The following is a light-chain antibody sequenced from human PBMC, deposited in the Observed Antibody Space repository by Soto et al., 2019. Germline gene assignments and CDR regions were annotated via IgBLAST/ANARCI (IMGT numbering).Light chain of an antibody. CDR1: SSNVGNNY. V-gene: IGLV1-51*02. CDR2: EDN. J-gene: IGLJ2*01. Sequence: QAVVTQPPSVSAAPGQKVTVSCSGSSSNVGNNYVSWYQQLPGTAPKLLISEDNKRPSGIPDRFSASKSGTSATLAITGLRTGDEADYYCGTWDSSLSTVVFGGGTQLTVL. CDR3: GTWDSSLSTVV.